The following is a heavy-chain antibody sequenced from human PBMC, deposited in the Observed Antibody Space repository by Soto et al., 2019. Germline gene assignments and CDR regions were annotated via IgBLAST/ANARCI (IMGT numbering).Heavy chain of an antibody. CDR3: AMDLYGGSSRFDY. V-gene: IGHV3-30*03. CDR2: ISSDGSKK. Sequence: QVQLVESGGGVVQPGRSLRLSCVASGFTFSNNGIHWVRQAPGKGLEWVAVISSDGSKKYYADSVKGRFTISRDNSKNTLDLLMNSLRAEVTAVYYCAMDLYGGSSRFDYWGQGTLVSVSS. D-gene: IGHD2-15*01. CDR1: GFTFSNNG. J-gene: IGHJ4*02.